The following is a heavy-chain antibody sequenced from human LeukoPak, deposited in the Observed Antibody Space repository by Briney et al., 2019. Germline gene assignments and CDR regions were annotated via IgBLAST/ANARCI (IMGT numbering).Heavy chain of an antibody. J-gene: IGHJ4*02. D-gene: IGHD1-26*01. Sequence: SETLSLTCTVSGGSISSSSYYWGWIRQPPGKGLEWIGSIYYSGSTYYNPSLKSRVTISVDTSKNQSSLKLSSVTAADTAVYYCARDGVSGSYVSGQFDYWGQGTLVTVSS. CDR1: GGSISSSSYY. CDR2: IYYSGST. CDR3: ARDGVSGSYVSGQFDY. V-gene: IGHV4-39*02.